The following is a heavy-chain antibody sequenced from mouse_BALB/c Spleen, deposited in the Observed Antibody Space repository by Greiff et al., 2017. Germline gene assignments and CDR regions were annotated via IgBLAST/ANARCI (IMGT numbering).Heavy chain of an antibody. J-gene: IGHJ3*01. V-gene: IGHV5-6*01. CDR2: ISSGGSYT. D-gene: IGHD2-4*01. CDR3: ARRGGNDYSPWFAY. CDR1: GFTFSSYG. Sequence: EVQGVESGGDLVKPGGSLKLSCAASGFTFSSYGMSWVRQTPDKRLEWVATISSGGSYTYYPDSVKGRFTISRDNAKNTLYLQMSSLKSEDTAMYYCARRGGNDYSPWFAYWGQGTLVTVSA.